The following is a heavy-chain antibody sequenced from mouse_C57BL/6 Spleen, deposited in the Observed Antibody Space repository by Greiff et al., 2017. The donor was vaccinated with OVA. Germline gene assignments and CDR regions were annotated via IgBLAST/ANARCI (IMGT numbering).Heavy chain of an antibody. V-gene: IGHV3-6*01. J-gene: IGHJ3*01. CDR2: ISYDGSN. Sequence: EVKLQESGPGLVKPSQSLSLTCSVTGYSITSGYYWNWIRQFPGNKLEWMGYISYDGSNNYNPSLKNRISITRDTSKNQFFLKLNSVTTEDTATXYCARDGNYGTLAYWGQGTLVTVSA. CDR3: ARDGNYGTLAY. CDR1: GYSITSGYY. D-gene: IGHD2-1*01.